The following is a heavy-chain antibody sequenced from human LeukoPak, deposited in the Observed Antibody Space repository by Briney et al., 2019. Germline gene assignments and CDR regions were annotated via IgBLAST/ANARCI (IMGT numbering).Heavy chain of an antibody. CDR2: INTNTGNP. CDR1: GYTFTSYA. Sequence: ASVKVSCKASGYTFTSYAMNWVRQAPGQGLEWMGWINTNTGNPTYAQGFTGRFVFSLDTSVSTAYLQISSLKAEDTAVYYCARVPYCSSTSCPPDFDYWGQGTLVTVSS. D-gene: IGHD2-2*01. J-gene: IGHJ4*02. V-gene: IGHV7-4-1*02. CDR3: ARVPYCSSTSCPPDFDY.